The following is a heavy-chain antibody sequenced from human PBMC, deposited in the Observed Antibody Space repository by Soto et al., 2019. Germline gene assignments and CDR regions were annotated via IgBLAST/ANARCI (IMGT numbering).Heavy chain of an antibody. CDR3: ARDGSVPYYDILTGYPSDYYYYGMDV. V-gene: IGHV1-2*04. J-gene: IGHJ6*02. Sequence: XSVKVSCKASVATFSTYTISWVRQAPRQGLEWMGWINPNSGGTNYAQKFQGWVTMTRDTSISTAYMELSRLRSDDTAVYYCARDGSVPYYDILTGYPSDYYYYGMDVWGQGTTVTASS. CDR1: VATFSTYT. D-gene: IGHD3-9*01. CDR2: INPNSGGT.